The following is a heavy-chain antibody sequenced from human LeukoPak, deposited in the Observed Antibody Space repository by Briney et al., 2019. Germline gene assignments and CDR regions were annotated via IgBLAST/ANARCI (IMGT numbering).Heavy chain of an antibody. CDR2: INPHSGGT. CDR3: ARFDQVSETAGGY. J-gene: IGHJ4*02. D-gene: IGHD5/OR15-5a*01. Sequence: ASVKVSCKAPGYTFTSYDINWVRQATGQGLEWMGWINPHSGGTNYAQKFQGRVTMTRDTSISTAYMELSRLRSDDTAVYYCARFDQVSETAGGYWGQGTLVTVSS. CDR1: GYTFTSYD. V-gene: IGHV1-2*02.